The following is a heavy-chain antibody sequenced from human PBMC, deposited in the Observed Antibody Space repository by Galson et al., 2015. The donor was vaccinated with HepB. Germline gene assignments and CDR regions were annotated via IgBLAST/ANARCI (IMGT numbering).Heavy chain of an antibody. CDR1: GFTFTNYV. Sequence: SVKVSCKASGFTFTNYVIHWVRQAPGQSLEWMGWINAANGDTKYSQKFQGRVTITSDTSASTAYMEVSSLTSEDTAVYYCARGFYSGYTSPRDYWGQGTLVTVSS. V-gene: IGHV1-3*01. CDR3: ARGFYSGYTSPRDY. J-gene: IGHJ4*02. CDR2: INAANGDT. D-gene: IGHD5-12*01.